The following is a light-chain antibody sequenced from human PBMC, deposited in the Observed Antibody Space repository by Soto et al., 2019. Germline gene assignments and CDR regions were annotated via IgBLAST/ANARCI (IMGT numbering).Light chain of an antibody. J-gene: IGKJ1*01. Sequence: EIVMTQSPVTLSVSPGERATLSCRASQSVSSNLAWYQQKPGQAPSLLIYGAFTRATGIPARFSGTGSGTEFTLTISSLQSEDFALYYCQQYNGWPLTFGQGTKVDI. CDR1: QSVSSN. V-gene: IGKV3-15*01. CDR3: QQYNGWPLT. CDR2: GAF.